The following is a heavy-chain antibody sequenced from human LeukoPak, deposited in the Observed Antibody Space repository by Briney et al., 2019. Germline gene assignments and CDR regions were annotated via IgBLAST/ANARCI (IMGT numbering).Heavy chain of an antibody. Sequence: GGSLRLSCAASGFTFSSYWMSWVRQAPGKGLEWVANIKQDGSEKYYVDSVKGRFTISRDNAKNSLYLQMNSLRAEDTAVYYCARESVMVVVVPAALDYWGQGTLVTVSS. CDR1: GFTFSSYW. V-gene: IGHV3-7*01. CDR2: IKQDGSEK. D-gene: IGHD2-2*01. CDR3: ARESVMVVVVPAALDY. J-gene: IGHJ4*02.